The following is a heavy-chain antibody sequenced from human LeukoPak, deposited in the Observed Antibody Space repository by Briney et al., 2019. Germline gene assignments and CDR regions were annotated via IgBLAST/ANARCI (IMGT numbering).Heavy chain of an antibody. J-gene: IGHJ6*04. CDR2: ISWVGGST. V-gene: IGHV3-43D*04. Sequence: PGGSLRLSCAASGFTFDDYAMHWVRQAPGKGLEWVSFISWVGGSTYYADSVKGRFIISRDNSKHSLYLQMHSLRAGDTALYYCAKEGGAAAGTEDCYYGMDLSGKGNTVTVSS. CDR1: GFTFDDYA. D-gene: IGHD6-13*01. CDR3: AKEGGAAAGTEDCYYGMDL.